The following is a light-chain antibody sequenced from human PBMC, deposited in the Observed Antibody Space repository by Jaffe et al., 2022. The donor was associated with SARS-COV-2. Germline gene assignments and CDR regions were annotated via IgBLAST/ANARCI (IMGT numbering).Light chain of an antibody. CDR1: SDDVGAYNY. Sequence: QSALTQPASVSGSPGQSITISCTGTSDDVGAYNYVSWYQQHPGKAPKLLIYDVSSRPSGASNRFSGSKSGNTASLTISGLQSEDEGDYYCSSKTTNGDVLFGGGTKLTVL. CDR2: DVS. CDR3: SSKTTNGDVL. J-gene: IGLJ2*01. V-gene: IGLV2-14*03.